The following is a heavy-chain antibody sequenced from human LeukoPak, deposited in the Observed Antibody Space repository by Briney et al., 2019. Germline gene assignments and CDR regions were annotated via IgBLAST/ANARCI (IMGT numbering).Heavy chain of an antibody. CDR1: GFTFSSYA. D-gene: IGHD6-19*01. Sequence: PGGSLRLSCAASGFTFSSYAMSWVRQAPGKGLEWVSAISGSGGNTYYADSVKGRFTISRDNSKNTLYLQMNSLRAEDTAVYYCAKRRYSSGWSPIDYWGQGTLVTVSS. CDR3: AKRRYSSGWSPIDY. J-gene: IGHJ4*02. V-gene: IGHV3-23*01. CDR2: ISGSGGNT.